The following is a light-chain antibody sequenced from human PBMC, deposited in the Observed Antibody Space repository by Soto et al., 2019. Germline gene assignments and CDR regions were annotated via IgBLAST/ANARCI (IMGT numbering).Light chain of an antibody. CDR2: KAS. J-gene: IGKJ1*01. CDR3: QQYNHYSWT. CDR1: QTISSW. Sequence: DIQMTQSPSALSGSVGDRVTITCRASQTISSWLAWYQQKPGKAPKLLIYKASTLKSGVPSRFSGSGSGTEFTLTISSLQPDDFATYYCQQYNHYSWTFGQGTKVDNK. V-gene: IGKV1-5*03.